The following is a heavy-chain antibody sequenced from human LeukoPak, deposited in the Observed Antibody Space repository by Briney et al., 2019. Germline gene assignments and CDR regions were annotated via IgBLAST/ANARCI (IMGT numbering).Heavy chain of an antibody. J-gene: IGHJ5*02. CDR3: AKGHRYSSGWYWSHWLDP. CDR1: GGSFSDYY. Sequence: SETLSLTCAVYGGSFSDYYWTWIRQPPGKGLEWIGEINHSGSTNYNPSLKSRVTISVDTSKKQFFLRLSSVTAADTAVYYCAKGHRYSSGWYWSHWLDPWGQGTLVTVSS. CDR2: INHSGST. V-gene: IGHV4-34*01. D-gene: IGHD6-19*01.